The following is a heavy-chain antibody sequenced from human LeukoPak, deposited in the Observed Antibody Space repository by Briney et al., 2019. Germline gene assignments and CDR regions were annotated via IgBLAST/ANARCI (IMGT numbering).Heavy chain of an antibody. CDR3: AIMHGYYDGSGYWVQ. Sequence: GGSLRLSCAASGFTFSSYAMSWVRQAPGKGLEWVSFISPSGDRISNADSVEGRFTISRDNPRNTLYLQMNSLRDEDTAVYYCAIMHGYYDGSGYWVQWGQGTLVTVSS. V-gene: IGHV3-23*01. CDR2: ISPSGDRI. D-gene: IGHD3-22*01. J-gene: IGHJ4*02. CDR1: GFTFSSYA.